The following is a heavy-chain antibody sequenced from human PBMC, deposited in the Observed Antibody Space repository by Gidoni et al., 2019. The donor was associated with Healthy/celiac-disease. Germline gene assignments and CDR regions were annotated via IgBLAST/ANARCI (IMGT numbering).Heavy chain of an antibody. CDR3: ARGSRGYYGSGSYYQPLLDY. J-gene: IGHJ4*02. Sequence: QVQLQESGPGLVKPSQTLSLTCPVSGGSISSGGYYWSWIRQHPGKGLEWIGYIYYSGSTYYNPSLKSRVTISVDTSKNQFSLKLSSVTAADTAVYYCARGSRGYYGSGSYYQPLLDYWGQGTLVTVSS. CDR2: IYYSGST. D-gene: IGHD3-10*01. V-gene: IGHV4-31*03. CDR1: GGSISSGGYY.